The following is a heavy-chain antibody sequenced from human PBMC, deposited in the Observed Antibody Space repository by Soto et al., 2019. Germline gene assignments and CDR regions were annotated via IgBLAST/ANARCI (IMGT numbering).Heavy chain of an antibody. CDR2: ISSSGAT. CDR3: AREWGLSSFHYFYQ. D-gene: IGHD1-26*01. Sequence: PSETLSLTCSLSGDSISDGPYYWTWIRHRPGRGLEWVGHISSSGATSFKSSLKSRLTISLDTSKNQFSLRLTSVTAADTAIYYCAREWGLSSFHYFYQWGQGTPVTVSS. CDR1: GDSISDGPYY. V-gene: IGHV4-31*03. J-gene: IGHJ4*02.